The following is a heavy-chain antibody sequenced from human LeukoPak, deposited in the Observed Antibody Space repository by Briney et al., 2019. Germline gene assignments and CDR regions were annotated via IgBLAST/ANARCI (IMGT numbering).Heavy chain of an antibody. CDR2: INPNSGGT. CDR1: GYTFTSYG. V-gene: IGHV1-2*04. D-gene: IGHD6-19*01. CDR3: ARGLFRSHVAEVGY. Sequence: GASVKVSCKASGYTFTSYGISWVRQAPGQGLEWMGWINPNSGGTNYAQKFQGWVTMTRDTSISTAYMELSRLRSDDTAVYYCARGLFRSHVAEVGYWGQGTLVTVSS. J-gene: IGHJ4*02.